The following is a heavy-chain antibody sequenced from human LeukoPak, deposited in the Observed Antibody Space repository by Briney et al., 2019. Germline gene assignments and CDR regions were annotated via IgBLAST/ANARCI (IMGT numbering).Heavy chain of an antibody. V-gene: IGHV3-23*01. CDR3: AKGQHPTYYDILTGSYGMDV. CDR2: ISGSGGST. Sequence: HPGGSLRLSCAASGFTFSSYAMSWVRQAPGKGLEWVSAISGSGGSTYYADSVKGRFTISRDNSKNTLYLQMNSLRAEDTAVYYCAKGQHPTYYDILTGSYGMDVWGQGTTVTVSS. CDR1: GFTFSSYA. D-gene: IGHD3-9*01. J-gene: IGHJ6*02.